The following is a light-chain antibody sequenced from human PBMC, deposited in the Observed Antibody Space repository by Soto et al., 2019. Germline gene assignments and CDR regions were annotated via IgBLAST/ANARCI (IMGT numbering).Light chain of an antibody. J-gene: IGKJ2*01. Sequence: DIQMTQSPSTLSASVGDRVTITCRASQSITTWLTWYQQKPGKAPKLLIYKAINLQSGVPSRFSGSGSGTDFTLIISSLQSDDFGTYYCQRYNDYQYVFGQGTKLDMK. CDR2: KAI. V-gene: IGKV1-5*03. CDR3: QRYNDYQYV. CDR1: QSITTW.